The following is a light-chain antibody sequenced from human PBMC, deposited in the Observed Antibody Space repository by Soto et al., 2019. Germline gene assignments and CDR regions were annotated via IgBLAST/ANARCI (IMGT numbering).Light chain of an antibody. Sequence: ELVMTQSPATLSVSPGARATLSCRASQSVSSDLAWYHQKPGQPPRLLIYGASTRATGIPARFSGSGSGTEFTLTINSLQSEDFEVYYCQQRSNWPPAFGPGTKVDIK. J-gene: IGKJ3*01. V-gene: IGKV3-15*01. CDR2: GAS. CDR1: QSVSSD. CDR3: QQRSNWPPA.